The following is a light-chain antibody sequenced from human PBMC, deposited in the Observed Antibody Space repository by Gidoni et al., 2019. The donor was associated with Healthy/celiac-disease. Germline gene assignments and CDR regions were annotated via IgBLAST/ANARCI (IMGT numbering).Light chain of an antibody. Sequence: DIQMTQSPSSLSASVGDRVIITCQASQDISNYLNWYQQKPGKAPKLLIYDASNLETGVPSRFSGSGSGTDFTFTISSLQPEDIATYYCQQYDNLVTFXPXTKVDIK. V-gene: IGKV1-33*01. J-gene: IGKJ3*01. CDR1: QDISNY. CDR2: DAS. CDR3: QQYDNLVT.